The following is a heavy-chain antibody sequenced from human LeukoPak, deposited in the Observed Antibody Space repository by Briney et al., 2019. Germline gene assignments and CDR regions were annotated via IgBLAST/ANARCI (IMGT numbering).Heavy chain of an antibody. CDR2: INPYNGNT. J-gene: IGHJ4*02. Sequence: ASVKVSCKASGYTFTSYGISWVRQAPGQGLEWMGWINPYNGNTNYAQKFQGRVTMTRNTSISTAYMELSSLRSEDTAVYYCARGVRGQDYWGQGTLVTVSS. CDR1: GYTFTSYG. D-gene: IGHD3-10*01. CDR3: ARGVRGQDY. V-gene: IGHV1-8*02.